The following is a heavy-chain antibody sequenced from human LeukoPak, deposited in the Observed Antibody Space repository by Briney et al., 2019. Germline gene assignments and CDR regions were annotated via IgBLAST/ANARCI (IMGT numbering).Heavy chain of an antibody. Sequence: GGSLRLSCAASGFTFSSYGMHWVRQAPGKGLEWVAVIWYDGSNKYYADSVKGRFTISRDNSKNTLYLQMNSLRAEDTAMYHCARNQTGYYDFWSGYYGFDHWGQGTLVTVSS. CDR2: IWYDGSNK. CDR1: GFTFSSYG. J-gene: IGHJ5*02. CDR3: ARNQTGYYDFWSGYYGFDH. V-gene: IGHV3-33*01. D-gene: IGHD3-3*01.